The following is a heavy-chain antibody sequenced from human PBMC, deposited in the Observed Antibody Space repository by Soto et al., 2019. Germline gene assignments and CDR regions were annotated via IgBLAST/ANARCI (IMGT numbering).Heavy chain of an antibody. Sequence: ASVKVSCRASGDTFTGYYVYWVRQAPAQGLEWVRWINPTSGGTNYAQKFQGRVTMTTDTSISTAYMELSRLRSDHSAVYYCARDGFDYWGQGTLVTVSS. CDR2: INPTSGGT. J-gene: IGHJ4*02. V-gene: IGHV1-2*02. CDR3: ARDGFDY. CDR1: GDTFTGYY.